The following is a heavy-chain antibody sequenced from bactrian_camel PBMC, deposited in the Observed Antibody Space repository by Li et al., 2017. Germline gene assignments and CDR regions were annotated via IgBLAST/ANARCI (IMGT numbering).Heavy chain of an antibody. CDR1: GLTFSSYY. Sequence: DVQLVESGGALVQPGGSLRLSCVASGLTFSSYYMSWVRQAPGKEREDVAVIDKRDRTHYAESVKGRFTISRDNARNTLYLQMSSLKPEDTAMYVCAVGKEESPVGTACLLIERRFDYWGQGTQVTVS. V-gene: IGHV3S67*01. J-gene: IGHJ4*01. CDR2: IDKRDRT. CDR3: AVGKEESPVGTACLLIERRFDY. D-gene: IGHD3*01.